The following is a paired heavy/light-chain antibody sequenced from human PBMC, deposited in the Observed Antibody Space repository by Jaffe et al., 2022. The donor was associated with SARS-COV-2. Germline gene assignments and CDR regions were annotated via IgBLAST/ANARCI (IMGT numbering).Heavy chain of an antibody. Sequence: QVQLQESGPGLVKPLETLSLTCTVSGGSVSSGNYYWNWIRQPPGKGLEWIGYIYYSGSTNYNPSLKSRVTISPDTSKNQFSLKLSSVTAADTAVYYCATTYDILTGSFDYWGQGTLVTVSS. V-gene: IGHV4-61*01. CDR1: GGSVSSGNYY. CDR3: ATTYDILTGSFDY. D-gene: IGHD3-9*01. J-gene: IGHJ4*02. CDR2: IYYSGST.
Light chain of an antibody. CDR3: QQSYRTPIT. V-gene: IGKV1-39*01. CDR1: LSITSY. J-gene: IGKJ5*01. Sequence: DIQMTQSPSTLSVSVGDRVTITCRASLSITSYLNWYQQKPGKAPNLLIYAASTLQSGVPSRFSGSGSGTDFTLTISSLQPEDFATYYCQQSYRTPITFGQGTRLDIK. CDR2: AAS.